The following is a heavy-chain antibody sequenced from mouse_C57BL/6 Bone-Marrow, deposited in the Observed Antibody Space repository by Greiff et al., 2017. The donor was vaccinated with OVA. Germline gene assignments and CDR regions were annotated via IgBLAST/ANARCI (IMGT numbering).Heavy chain of an antibody. V-gene: IGHV3-6*01. CDR2: ISYDGSN. CDR3: ARARLRLRNFDY. Sequence: VQLQQSGPGLVKPSQSLSLTCSVTGYSITSGYYWNWIRQFPGNKLEWMGYISYDGSNNYNPSLKNRISITRDTSKNQFFLKLNSVTTEDTATYYCARARLRLRNFDYWGQGTTLTVSS. J-gene: IGHJ2*01. CDR1: GYSITSGYY. D-gene: IGHD3-2*02.